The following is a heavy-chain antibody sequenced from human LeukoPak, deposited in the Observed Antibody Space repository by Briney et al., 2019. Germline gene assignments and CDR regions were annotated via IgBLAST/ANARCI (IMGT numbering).Heavy chain of an antibody. CDR3: AREGRGSYIYYFDY. CDR1: GGSISSHY. D-gene: IGHD1-26*01. J-gene: IGHJ4*02. V-gene: IGHV4-59*11. Sequence: SETLSLTCTVSGGSISSHYWSWIRQPPGKGLGWIGDIYYSGSTNYNPSLKSRVTISVDPSKNQFSLKLSSVTAADTAVYYCAREGRGSYIYYFDYWGQGTLVTVSS. CDR2: IYYSGST.